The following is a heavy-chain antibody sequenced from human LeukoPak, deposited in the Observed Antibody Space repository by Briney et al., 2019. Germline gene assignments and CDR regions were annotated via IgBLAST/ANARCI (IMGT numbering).Heavy chain of an antibody. CDR3: ARDRTGNYAPFDY. J-gene: IGHJ4*02. V-gene: IGHV3-21*01. CDR2: ISSSSSYI. Sequence: KPGGSLRLSCAASGFTFSSYSMNWVRQAPGKGLEWVSSISSSSSYIYYADSVKGRFTISRDNAKNSLYLQMNSLRAEDTAVYYCARDRTGNYAPFDYWGQGTLVTVSS. D-gene: IGHD3/OR15-3a*01. CDR1: GFTFSSYS.